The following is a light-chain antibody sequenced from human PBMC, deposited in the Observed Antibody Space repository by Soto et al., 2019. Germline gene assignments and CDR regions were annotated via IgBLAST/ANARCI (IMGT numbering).Light chain of an antibody. CDR1: SSDVGILNI. J-gene: IGLJ2*01. Sequence: QSALTQPASVSGSPGQSITISCTGTSSDVGILNIVSWYQHHPGKAPKLIIHDDNERPSGVSNRFSGSRSGNTASLTISGLQAEDEADYYCCSYAGSNTFFLLFGGGTKLTVL. CDR2: DDN. V-gene: IGLV2-23*02. CDR3: CSYAGSNTFFLL.